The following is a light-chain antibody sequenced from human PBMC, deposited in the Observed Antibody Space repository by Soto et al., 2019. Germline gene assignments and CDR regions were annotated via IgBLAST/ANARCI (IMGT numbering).Light chain of an antibody. J-gene: IGKJ3*01. CDR3: QQYNDLPFT. V-gene: IGKV1-16*01. CDR1: EGVRNQ. CDR2: DAS. Sequence: DIQMTQSPFSLSASVGDRVTITCRASEGVRNQLGWFQQKPGKAPKSLIYDASSLQSVVPSRFSGRGAWTVFTLTINSLQPEDFATYYCQQYNDLPFTFGTGTKVDV.